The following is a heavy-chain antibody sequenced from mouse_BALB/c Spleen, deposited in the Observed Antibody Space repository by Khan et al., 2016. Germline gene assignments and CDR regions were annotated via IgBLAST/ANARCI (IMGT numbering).Heavy chain of an antibody. CDR1: GYTFTSYY. CDR2: IYPGNVNT. CDR3: ARAGLWSNAMDY. D-gene: IGHD1-1*02. J-gene: IGHJ4*01. Sequence: QFQLVQSGPELVKPGASVRISCKASGYTFTSYYIHWVKQRPGQGLEWIGWIYPGNVNTKYNEKFKGKATLTADKSSSTAYMQLSSLTSEDSAVYFCARAGLWSNAMDYWGQGTSVTVSS. V-gene: IGHV1S56*01.